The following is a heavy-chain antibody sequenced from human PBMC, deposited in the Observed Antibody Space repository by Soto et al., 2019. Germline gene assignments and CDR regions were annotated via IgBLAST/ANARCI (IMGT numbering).Heavy chain of an antibody. V-gene: IGHV1-18*01. CDR3: AREGAETNPLGY. CDR2: ISAYNGHT. D-gene: IGHD2-8*01. CDR1: GYTFTNYG. Sequence: QVQLVQSGPEVKKPGASVKVSCKASGYTFTNYGFNWVRQAPGQGLEWMGWISAYNGHTKYSQIFQARVIMTTDTSTSTAYMELRSLTSDDTAVYYCAREGAETNPLGYWGQGTLVTVSS. J-gene: IGHJ4*02.